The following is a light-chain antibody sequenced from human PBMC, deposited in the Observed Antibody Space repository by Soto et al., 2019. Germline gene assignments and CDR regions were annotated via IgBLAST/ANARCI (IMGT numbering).Light chain of an antibody. CDR3: QQYGSSPIT. J-gene: IGKJ5*01. Sequence: ELVVSHSAGTLSLSPSEGAALSCRASQTVRNNYLAWYQQKPGQAPRLLIYDASSRATGIPDRFSGGGSGTDFTLTISRLEPEDFALYYCQQYGSSPITFGQGTRLEN. CDR2: DAS. V-gene: IGKV3-20*01. CDR1: QTVRNNY.